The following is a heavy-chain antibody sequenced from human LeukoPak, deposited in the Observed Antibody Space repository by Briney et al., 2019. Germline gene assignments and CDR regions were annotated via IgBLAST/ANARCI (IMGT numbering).Heavy chain of an antibody. J-gene: IGHJ4*02. CDR2: INAGNGNT. CDR3: ARGAAAGRYFDY. D-gene: IGHD6-13*01. Sequence: ASVKVSCKASGYTFTSYAMHWVRQAPGQRLEWMGWINAGNGNTKYSQKFQGRVTITRDTSASTAYVELSSLRSEDTAVYYCARGAAAGRYFDYWGQGTLVTVSS. CDR1: GYTFTSYA. V-gene: IGHV1-3*01.